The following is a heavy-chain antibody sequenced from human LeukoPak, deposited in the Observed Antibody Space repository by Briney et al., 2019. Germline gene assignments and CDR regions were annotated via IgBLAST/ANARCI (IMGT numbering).Heavy chain of an antibody. CDR1: GFTFEDYG. CDR2: MNWNGGST. V-gene: IGHV3-20*04. D-gene: IGHD2-2*01. J-gene: IGHJ4*02. CDR3: ARDRGYCSSTSCYEFDY. Sequence: GGSLRLSCAASGFTFEDYGTSWVRQAPGKGLEWVSGMNWNGGSTVYADSVKGRFTISRDNAKNSLYLQMNSLRAEDTALYYCARDRGYCSSTSCYEFDYWGQGTLVTVSS.